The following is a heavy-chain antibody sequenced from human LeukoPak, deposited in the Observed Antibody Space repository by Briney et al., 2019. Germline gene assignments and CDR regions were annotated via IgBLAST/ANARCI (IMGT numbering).Heavy chain of an antibody. J-gene: IGHJ4*02. D-gene: IGHD3-22*01. Sequence: GSSVKVPCKASGGTFSSYAISWVRQAPGQGLEWMGRIIPILGIANYAQKFQGRVTITADKSTSTAYMELSSLRSEDTAVYYCARGSNYYDSSGYFPAYWGQGTLVTVSS. CDR1: GGTFSSYA. V-gene: IGHV1-69*04. CDR3: ARGSNYYDSSGYFPAY. CDR2: IIPILGIA.